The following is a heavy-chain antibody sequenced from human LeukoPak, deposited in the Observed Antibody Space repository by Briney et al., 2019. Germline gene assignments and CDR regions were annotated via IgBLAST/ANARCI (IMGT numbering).Heavy chain of an antibody. D-gene: IGHD6-13*01. CDR3: ARDVAAAGTGSDYFDY. J-gene: IGHJ4*02. CDR1: GFSPSTRGGG. Sequence: SGPTLVTPTQTLTLTCTISGFSPSTRGGGVGWIRQPPGKGLERIGSIYSSGSTYYNTSLKSRVNVSVDTSKDQVSLKLSSVTAADTAVYYCARDVAAAGTGSDYFDYWGQGTLVAVSS. CDR2: IYSSGST. V-gene: IGHV4-39*07.